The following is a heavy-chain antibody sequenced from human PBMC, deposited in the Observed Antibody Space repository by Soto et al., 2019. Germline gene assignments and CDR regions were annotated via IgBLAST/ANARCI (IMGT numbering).Heavy chain of an antibody. Sequence: SETLSLTCTVSGGSINSSSYYWGWIRQPPGKGLEWIGSIYYSGSTYYNPSLKSRVTISVDTSKNQFSLKLSSVTAADTAVYYCARDPSDSSGYYYYYGMDVWGQGTTVTVSS. CDR3: ARDPSDSSGYYYYYGMDV. CDR2: IYYSGST. V-gene: IGHV4-39*07. CDR1: GGSINSSSYY. D-gene: IGHD3-22*01. J-gene: IGHJ6*02.